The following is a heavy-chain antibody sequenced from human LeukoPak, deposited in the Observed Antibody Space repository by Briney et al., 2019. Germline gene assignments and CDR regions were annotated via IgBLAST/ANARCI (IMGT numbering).Heavy chain of an antibody. CDR2: ISYDGSNK. J-gene: IGHJ5*02. CDR1: GFTFSSYA. Sequence: GRSLRLSCAASGFTFSSYAMHWVRQAPGKGLEWVAVISYDGSNKYYADSVKGRFTISRDNSKNTLYLQMNSLRAEDTAVYYCARGQVLRYFDWFRGWFDPWGQGTLVTVSS. D-gene: IGHD3-9*01. CDR3: ARGQVLRYFDWFRGWFDP. V-gene: IGHV3-30*04.